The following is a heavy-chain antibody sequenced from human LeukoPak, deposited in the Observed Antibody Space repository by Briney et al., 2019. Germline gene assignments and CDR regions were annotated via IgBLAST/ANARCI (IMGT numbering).Heavy chain of an antibody. CDR2: FIPIFGTA. Sequence: SVKVSCKASGGTFSSYAISWVRQAPGQGLECMGGFIPIFGTANYAQKFQGRVTITADESTSTAYMELSSLRSEDTAVYYCARDKWGYCSSTSCEGHFDYWGQGTLVTVSS. J-gene: IGHJ4*02. V-gene: IGHV1-69*13. CDR3: ARDKWGYCSSTSCEGHFDY. D-gene: IGHD2-2*01. CDR1: GGTFSSYA.